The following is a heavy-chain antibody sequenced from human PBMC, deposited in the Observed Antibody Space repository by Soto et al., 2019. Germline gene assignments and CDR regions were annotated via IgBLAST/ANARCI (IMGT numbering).Heavy chain of an antibody. J-gene: IGHJ6*02. CDR3: ARFRGYRDYYYYGMDV. CDR1: GYSFTSYW. CDR2: IYPGDSDT. V-gene: IGHV5-51*01. D-gene: IGHD3-22*01. Sequence: GESLKISCKGSGYSFTSYWIGRVRQMPGKGLEWMGIIYPGDSDTRYSPSFQGQVTISADKSISTAYLQWSSLKASDTAMYYCARFRGYRDYYYYGMDVWGQGTTVTSP.